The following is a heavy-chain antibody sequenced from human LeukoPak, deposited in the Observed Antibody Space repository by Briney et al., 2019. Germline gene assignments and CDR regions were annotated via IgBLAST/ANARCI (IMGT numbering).Heavy chain of an antibody. J-gene: IGHJ4*02. CDR2: INHSGGT. D-gene: IGHD3-16*01. V-gene: IGHV4-34*01. Sequence: SETLSLTCAVYGGSFSAYYWGWIRQPPGKGLEWIGEINHSGGTNYNPSLKSRVTISIDTSKNQFSLKLRSVAAADTAVYYCARGPMKSFGSDTFDCWGQGTLVTVSS. CDR3: ARGPMKSFGSDTFDC. CDR1: GGSFSAYY.